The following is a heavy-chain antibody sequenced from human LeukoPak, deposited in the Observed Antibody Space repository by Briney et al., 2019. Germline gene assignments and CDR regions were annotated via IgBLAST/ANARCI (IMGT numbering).Heavy chain of an antibody. D-gene: IGHD6-13*01. J-gene: IGHJ4*02. Sequence: LETLSLTCTVSGGSISSSSYYWGWIRQPPGKGLEWIGNIYYSGSTYYNPSLKSRVTISVDTSKNQFSLKLSSVTAADTAVYYCARVIPEQLVPVATFDYWGQGTLVTVSS. V-gene: IGHV4-39*07. CDR3: ARVIPEQLVPVATFDY. CDR2: IYYSGST. CDR1: GGSISSSSYY.